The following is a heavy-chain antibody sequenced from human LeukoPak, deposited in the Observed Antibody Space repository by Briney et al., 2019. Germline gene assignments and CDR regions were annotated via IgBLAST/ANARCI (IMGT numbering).Heavy chain of an antibody. V-gene: IGHV3-23*01. CDR1: GFTFSSYA. Sequence: GGSLRLSCAASGFTFSSYAMSWVRQAPGKGLEWGSAISGSGGSTYYADSVKGRFTISRDNAKNPLYLQMNSLRAEDTAVYYCATAGNYRFDYWGQGTLVTVSS. CDR2: ISGSGGST. D-gene: IGHD1-7*01. CDR3: ATAGNYRFDY. J-gene: IGHJ4*02.